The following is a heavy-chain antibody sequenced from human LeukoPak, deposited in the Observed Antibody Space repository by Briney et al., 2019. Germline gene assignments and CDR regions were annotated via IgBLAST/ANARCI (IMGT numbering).Heavy chain of an antibody. Sequence: GGSLRLSCAASGFIFTDYGMHWVRQAPGKGLEWLTFIRYDGSDKYYADSVKGRFTISRDNSKNSLYLQMNSLRTEDTALYYCAKDLDSSGWSIRGGFDYWGQGTLVTVSS. CDR1: GFIFTDYG. J-gene: IGHJ4*02. V-gene: IGHV3-30*02. CDR2: IRYDGSDK. CDR3: AKDLDSSGWSIRGGFDY. D-gene: IGHD6-19*01.